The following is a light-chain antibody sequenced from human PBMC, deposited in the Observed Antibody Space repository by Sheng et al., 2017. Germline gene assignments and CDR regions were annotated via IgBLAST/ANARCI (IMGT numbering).Light chain of an antibody. J-gene: IGKJ1*01. CDR3: QQYGSSPSWT. CDR1: QTVSSTY. CDR2: GAS. Sequence: EIVLTQSPGTLSLSPGERATLSCRASQTVSSTYLAWYQQTPGQPPRLLIYGASNRATGIPDRFSGSGSGTDFTLTISRLEPDDFAVYYCQQYGSSPSWTFGQGTKVEIK. V-gene: IGKV3-20*01.